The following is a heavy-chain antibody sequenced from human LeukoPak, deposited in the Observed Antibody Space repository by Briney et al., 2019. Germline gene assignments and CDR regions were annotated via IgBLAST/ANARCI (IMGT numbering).Heavy chain of an antibody. V-gene: IGHV1-18*01. J-gene: IGHJ4*02. CDR3: ASSSDFWSGSFDY. CDR1: GYAFTSYG. D-gene: IGHD3-3*01. CDR2: ISANNGNA. Sequence: GAGVTVTCKGSGYAFTSYGISWVRHPHGQGLEWEGWISANNGNANYAQKLQGRVRMTTDTSTRTAYMELRSLRSDDTAVYYCASSSDFWSGSFDYWGQGTLVTVSS.